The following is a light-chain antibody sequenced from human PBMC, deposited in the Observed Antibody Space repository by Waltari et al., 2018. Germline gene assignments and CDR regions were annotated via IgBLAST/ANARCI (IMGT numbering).Light chain of an antibody. Sequence: QSALTQPASVSGSPGQSISISCTGTSSDVGVYHYVSWYQQHPGKAPKLMIYEVSNRPSGVSNRFSGSKSDNTASLTISGLQAEDEADYYCSSYTSSSTWVFGGGTKLTVL. V-gene: IGLV2-14*01. CDR1: SSDVGVYHY. J-gene: IGLJ3*02. CDR3: SSYTSSSTWV. CDR2: EVS.